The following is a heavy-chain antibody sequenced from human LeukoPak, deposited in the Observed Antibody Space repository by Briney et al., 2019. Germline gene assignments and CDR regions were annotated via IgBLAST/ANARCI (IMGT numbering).Heavy chain of an antibody. CDR2: IWYDGSKK. J-gene: IGHJ1*01. V-gene: IGHV3-33*01. D-gene: IGHD6-19*01. Sequence: PGGSLRLSCAASGFTFSRYGMHWVRQAPGKGLEWVAVIWYDGSKKNYADSVKGRFTISRDNSKNTLNLQMTSLRAEDTAVYYCARVSEDYSSGWYEEYFQYWGQGTLGIVSS. CDR3: ARVSEDYSSGWYEEYFQY. CDR1: GFTFSRYG.